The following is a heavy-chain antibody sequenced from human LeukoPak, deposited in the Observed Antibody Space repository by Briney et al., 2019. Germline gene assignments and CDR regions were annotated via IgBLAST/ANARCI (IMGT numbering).Heavy chain of an antibody. CDR1: GGTFSSYA. D-gene: IGHD6-19*01. V-gene: IGHV1-69*04. J-gene: IGHJ4*02. CDR2: IIPILGIA. CDR3: ARETAVAGTDY. Sequence: GASVKVSCKASGGTFSSYAISWVRQAPGQGLEWMGRIIPILGIANYAQKFQGRVTITADKSTSTAYMELSSLRSEDTAVYYCARETAVAGTDYWGQGTLVTVSS.